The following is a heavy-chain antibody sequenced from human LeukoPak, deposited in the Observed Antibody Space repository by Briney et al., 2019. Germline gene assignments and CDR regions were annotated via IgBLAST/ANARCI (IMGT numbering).Heavy chain of an antibody. D-gene: IGHD3-22*01. CDR3: YGVGPGDGSSGFVDY. V-gene: IGHV4-31*03. CDR2: IYYSGST. CDR1: GGSISSGGYY. Sequence: SETLSLTCTVSGGSISSGGYYWSWIRQHPGKGLEWIGYIYYSGSTYYNPSLKSRVTISVDTSKNQFSLKPSSVTAADTAVYYCYGVGPGDGSSGFVDYWGQGTLVTVSS. J-gene: IGHJ4*02.